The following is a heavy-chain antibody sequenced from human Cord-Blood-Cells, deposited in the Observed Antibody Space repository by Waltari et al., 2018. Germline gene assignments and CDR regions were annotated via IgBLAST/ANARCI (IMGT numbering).Heavy chain of an antibody. J-gene: IGHJ4*02. CDR3: AREGGRGTTVTDY. CDR2: IIPILGIA. Sequence: WMGRIIPILGIANYAQKFQGRVTITADKSTSTAYMELSSLRSEDTAVYYCAREGGRGTTVTDYWGQGTLVTVSS. D-gene: IGHD4-17*01. V-gene: IGHV1-69*04.